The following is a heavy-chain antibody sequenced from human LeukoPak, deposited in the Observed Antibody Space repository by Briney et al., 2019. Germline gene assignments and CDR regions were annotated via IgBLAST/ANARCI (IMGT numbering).Heavy chain of an antibody. CDR3: ARDFLKQCSDY. Sequence: SGGSLRLSCAASGFTFSSYWMHWVRQAPGKGLGWVSRINSDGSSTSYADSVKGRFTISRDNAKNTLYLQMNSLRAEDTAVYYCARDFLKQCSDYWGQGTLVTVSS. CDR2: INSDGSST. D-gene: IGHD6-19*01. V-gene: IGHV3-74*01. CDR1: GFTFSSYW. J-gene: IGHJ4*02.